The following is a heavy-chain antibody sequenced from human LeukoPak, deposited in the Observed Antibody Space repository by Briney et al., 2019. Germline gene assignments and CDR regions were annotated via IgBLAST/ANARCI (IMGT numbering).Heavy chain of an antibody. CDR1: GFTFISYA. CDR2: ISGSGGRT. J-gene: IGHJ4*02. V-gene: IGHV3-23*01. D-gene: IGHD6-19*01. CDR3: AMAVIGSGWTLDY. Sequence: PGGSLRLSCAASGFTFISYAMSWVRQAPGKGLEWVSSISGSGGRTSYADSVQGRFTISRDNSRNTLYLELNSLRAEDAAVYLCAMAVIGSGWTLDYWGQGTLVTVS.